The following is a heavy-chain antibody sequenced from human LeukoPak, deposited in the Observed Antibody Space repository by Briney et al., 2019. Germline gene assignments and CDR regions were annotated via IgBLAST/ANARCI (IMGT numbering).Heavy chain of an antibody. V-gene: IGHV4-59*08. CDR3: ACNSGFGFDY. D-gene: IGHD4-23*01. CDR2: IYYSRST. J-gene: IGHJ4*02. Sequence: SETLSLTCTVSGGSISSYYWSWIRQPPGKGLEWIGYIYYSRSTNYNPSLKSRVTISVDTSKNQFSLKLSSVTAADTAVYYCACNSGFGFDYWGQGTLVTVSS. CDR1: GGSISSYY.